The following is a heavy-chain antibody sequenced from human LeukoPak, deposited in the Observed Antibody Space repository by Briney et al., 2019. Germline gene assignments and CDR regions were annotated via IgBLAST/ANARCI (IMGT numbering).Heavy chain of an antibody. CDR2: INHSGST. CDR3: ARYHSGYDDY. Sequence: SETLSLTCAVYGGSFSGYYWSWIRQPPGKGLEWIGEINHSGSTNYNPSLKSRVTMSIDTSKNQFSLKLSSVTAADTALYYCARYHSGYDDYWGQGTLVTVSS. CDR1: GGSFSGYY. J-gene: IGHJ4*02. D-gene: IGHD5-12*01. V-gene: IGHV4-34*10.